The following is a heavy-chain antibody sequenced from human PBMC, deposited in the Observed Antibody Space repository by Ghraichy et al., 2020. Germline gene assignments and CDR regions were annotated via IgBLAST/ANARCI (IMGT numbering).Heavy chain of an antibody. D-gene: IGHD4-23*01. V-gene: IGHV4-59*11. J-gene: IGHJ5*02. CDR2: IHYSGSS. CDR3: AMYGGHSHTHFDP. CDR1: GGSISGHF. Sequence: SETLSLTCTVSGGSISGHFWSWIRQPPGKALEWIGWIHYSGSSNYNPSLKSRATTSVDTSKNQFSLKLTSVTAADTAVYYCAMYGGHSHTHFDPWGLGTLVTVSS.